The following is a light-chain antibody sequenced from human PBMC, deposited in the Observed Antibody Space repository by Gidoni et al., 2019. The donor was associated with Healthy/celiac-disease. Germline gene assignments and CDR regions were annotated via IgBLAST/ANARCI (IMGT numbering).Light chain of an antibody. CDR2: DAS. CDR3: QQYNSILGT. J-gene: IGKJ1*01. CDR1: QSISIW. V-gene: IGKV1-5*01. Sequence: DIQMTQSPSTLSASVGDRVTITCRASQSISIWLAWYQQKPGKAPKRLIYDASSLESGVPSRFSGSGSGTEFTLTISSMQPDDFATYYCQQYNSILGTFGQGTKVEIK.